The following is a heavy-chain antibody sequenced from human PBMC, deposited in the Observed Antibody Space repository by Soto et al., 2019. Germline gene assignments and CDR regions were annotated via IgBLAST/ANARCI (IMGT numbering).Heavy chain of an antibody. D-gene: IGHD3-10*01. CDR1: GGTFSGFY. CDR2: INDSGST. J-gene: IGHJ4*02. Sequence: QVQLQQRGAGLLKPSETLSLTCAVDGGTFSGFYWTWIRQSPGKGLECIGEINDSGSTNYNPSLENRVTISVDTSKNQFSLTLSSVAAADTAVYYCARGLYSYGSGSFLAFGYWGQGNLVTVSS. CDR3: ARGLYSYGSGSFLAFGY. V-gene: IGHV4-34*01.